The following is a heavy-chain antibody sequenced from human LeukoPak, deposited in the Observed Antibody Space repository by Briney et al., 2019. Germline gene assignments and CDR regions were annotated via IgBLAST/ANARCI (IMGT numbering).Heavy chain of an antibody. CDR2: IYYSGST. V-gene: IGHV4-31*03. CDR3: ARLRGETYYYYYYYMDV. D-gene: IGHD3-16*01. J-gene: IGHJ6*03. Sequence: SQTLSLTCTVSGGSISSGGYYWSWIRQHPGKGLEWIGYIYYSGSTYYNPSLKSRVTISVDTSKNQFSLKLSSVTAADTAVYYCARLRGETYYYYYYYMDVWGKGTTVTVSS. CDR1: GGSISSGGYY.